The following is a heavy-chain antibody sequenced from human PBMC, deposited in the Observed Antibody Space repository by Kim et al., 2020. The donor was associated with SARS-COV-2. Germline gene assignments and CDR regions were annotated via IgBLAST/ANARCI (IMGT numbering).Heavy chain of an antibody. CDR3: ATSVGVFNV. V-gene: IGHV3-30*04. Sequence: GGSLRLSCAASGFTASGFTFSDYEMHWVRQAPGKGLKWVAVISYDGSYKSYTDSVKGRFIISRDNSKNTLYLQMNSLGPEDTAVYYCATSVGVFNVWGQGTTVTVSS. J-gene: IGHJ6*02. CDR1: GFTFSDYE. D-gene: IGHD1-26*01. CDR2: ISYDGSYK.